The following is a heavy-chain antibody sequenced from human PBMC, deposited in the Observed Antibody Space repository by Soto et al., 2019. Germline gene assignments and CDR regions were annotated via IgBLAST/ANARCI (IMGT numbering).Heavy chain of an antibody. CDR3: ARVPPGYCSGGACYTRYLDF. J-gene: IGHJ4*02. CDR1: GDTFSSYG. Sequence: ASVKVSCKVSGDTFSSYGISWVRQAPGQGLEWMGGIIPTFDIVNYAQSFQGRVTITADKSKDTVYMELSGLKSEDTAVFYCARVPPGYCSGGACYTRYLDFWGQGTLVTVSS. V-gene: IGHV1-69*10. CDR2: IIPTFDIV. D-gene: IGHD2-15*01.